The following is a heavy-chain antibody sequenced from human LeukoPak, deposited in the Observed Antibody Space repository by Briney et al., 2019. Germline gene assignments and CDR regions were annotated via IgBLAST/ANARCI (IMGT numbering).Heavy chain of an antibody. Sequence: PGGSLRLSCAASGFTFSSYWMSWFRQAPGKGLEWVANIKQDGGEKYYVDSVKGRFTISRDNSKNTLYLQMNSLRAEDTAVYYCARGSYNWNDGWFDAWGQGTLVTVSS. V-gene: IGHV3-7*01. CDR2: IKQDGGEK. J-gene: IGHJ5*02. D-gene: IGHD1-20*01. CDR1: GFTFSSYW. CDR3: ARGSYNWNDGWFDA.